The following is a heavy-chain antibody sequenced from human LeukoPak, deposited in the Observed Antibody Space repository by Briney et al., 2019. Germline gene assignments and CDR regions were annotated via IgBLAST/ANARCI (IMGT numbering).Heavy chain of an antibody. J-gene: IGHJ4*02. Sequence: GGSLRLSCAASGFTFSSYAMSWVRQAPGKGLEWVSAISGSGGSTYYADSVKGRFTISRDNSKNTLYLQMNSLRAGDTAVYYCAKSGDSSSWYFYYFDYWGQGTLVTVSS. CDR1: GFTFSSYA. V-gene: IGHV3-23*01. CDR2: ISGSGGST. CDR3: AKSGDSSSWYFYYFDY. D-gene: IGHD6-13*01.